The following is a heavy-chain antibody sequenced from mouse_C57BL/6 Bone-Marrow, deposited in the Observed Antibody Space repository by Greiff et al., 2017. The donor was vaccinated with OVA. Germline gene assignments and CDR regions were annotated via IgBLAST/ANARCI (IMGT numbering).Heavy chain of an antibody. CDR2: IDPSDSYT. V-gene: IGHV1-50*01. CDR1: GYTFTSYW. Sequence: QVQLQQSGAELVKPGASVKLSCKASGYTFTSYWMQWVKQRPGQGLEWIGEIDPSDSYTNYNQKFKGKATLTVDTSSSTAYMQLSSLTSEDSAVYYCANYYDYGGYAMDYWGQGTSVTVSS. CDR3: ANYYDYGGYAMDY. J-gene: IGHJ4*01. D-gene: IGHD2-4*01.